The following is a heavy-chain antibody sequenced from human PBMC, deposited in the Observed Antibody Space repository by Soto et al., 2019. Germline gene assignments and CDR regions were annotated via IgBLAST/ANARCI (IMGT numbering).Heavy chain of an antibody. V-gene: IGHV1-18*04. Sequence: ASGKVSCKASGCTFTSYGISWVRQAPGQGLEWMGWISAYNGNTNYAQKLQGRVTMTTDTSTSTAYMELRSLRSDDTAVYYCARVKGYYYYMDVWGKGTTVTVSS. CDR2: ISAYNGNT. CDR1: GCTFTSYG. J-gene: IGHJ6*03. CDR3: ARVKGYYYYMDV.